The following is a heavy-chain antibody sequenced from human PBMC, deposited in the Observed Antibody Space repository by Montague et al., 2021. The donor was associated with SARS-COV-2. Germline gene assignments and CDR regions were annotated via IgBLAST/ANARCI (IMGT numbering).Heavy chain of an antibody. CDR1: GDSVSSSTVA. V-gene: IGHV6-1*01. CDR2: TYFRARFYN. D-gene: IGHD6-19*01. CDR3: ARQDTSGWLTFDY. J-gene: IGHJ4*02. Sequence: CAISGDSVSSSTVAWNWLRQSPSRGLEWLGRTYFRARFYNDDALSVKSRLNIQPDLAKNQFSLQLTSVTPEDTAIYYCARQDTSGWLTFDYWGQGILVTVSS.